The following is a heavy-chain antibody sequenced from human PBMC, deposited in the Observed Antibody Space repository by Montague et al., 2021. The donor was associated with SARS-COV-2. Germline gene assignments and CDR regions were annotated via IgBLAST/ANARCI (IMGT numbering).Heavy chain of an antibody. J-gene: IGHJ5*02. D-gene: IGHD2-8*01. CDR2: IYYSGST. CDR3: ARLSQAEFVLVVYTMGGWFDP. CDR1: GSSISSSSYF. V-gene: IGHV4-39*01. Sequence: SETLSLTCTVSGSSISSSSYFWGWIRQPPGKGLEWIGSIYYSGSTYYNPSRKSRVTISVDTSKNQFSLKLSSVTAADTAVYYCARLSQAEFVLVVYTMGGWFDPWGQGTLVTVSS.